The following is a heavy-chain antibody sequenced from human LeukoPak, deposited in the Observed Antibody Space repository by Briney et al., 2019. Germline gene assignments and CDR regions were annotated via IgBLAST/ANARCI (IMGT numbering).Heavy chain of an antibody. D-gene: IGHD3-22*01. J-gene: IGHJ4*02. CDR1: GYTLTELS. V-gene: IGHV1-24*01. CDR3: ATMPYYDSSGYPLDY. Sequence: ASVKVSCKVSGYTLTELSMHWVRQAPGKGLEWMGGFDPEDGETIYAQKFQGRVTMTEDTSTDTAYMELSSLRSEDTAVYDCATMPYYDSSGYPLDYWGQGTLVTVSS. CDR2: FDPEDGET.